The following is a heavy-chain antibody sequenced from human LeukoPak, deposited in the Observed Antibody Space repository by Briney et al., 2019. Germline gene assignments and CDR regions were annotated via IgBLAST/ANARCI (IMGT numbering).Heavy chain of an antibody. J-gene: IGHJ4*02. CDR2: IYYSGST. CDR3: ARRRLVRGVIEDYFDY. D-gene: IGHD3-10*01. Sequence: SETLSLTCTVSGGSISSYYWSWIRQPPGKGLEWIGYIYYSGSTNYNPSLKSRVTIPVDTSKNQFSLKLSSVTAADTAVYYCARRRLVRGVIEDYFDYWGQGTLVTVSS. V-gene: IGHV4-59*08. CDR1: GGSISSYY.